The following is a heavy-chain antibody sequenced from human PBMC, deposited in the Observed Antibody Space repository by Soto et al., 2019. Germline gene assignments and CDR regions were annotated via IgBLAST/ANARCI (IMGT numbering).Heavy chain of an antibody. CDR2: IYYSGST. D-gene: IGHD3-22*01. Sequence: SETLSLTCTVSGGSISSGGYYWSWIRQHPGKGLEWIGYIYYSGSTYYNPSLKSRVTISVDTSKNQFSLKLSSVTAADTAVYYCAREKYYYDSSAYPNWFDPWGQGTLVTVSS. CDR3: AREKYYYDSSAYPNWFDP. J-gene: IGHJ5*02. V-gene: IGHV4-31*03. CDR1: GGSISSGGYY.